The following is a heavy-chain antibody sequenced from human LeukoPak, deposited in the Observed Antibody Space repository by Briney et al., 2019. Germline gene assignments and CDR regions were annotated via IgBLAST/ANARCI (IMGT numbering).Heavy chain of an antibody. J-gene: IGHJ5*02. V-gene: IGHV3-30*04. CDR2: ISYEGTSK. CDR1: GFTFRSYA. CDR3: ARGAGSNWFAP. D-gene: IGHD6-25*01. Sequence: GGSLRLSCAASGFTFRSYAMHWVRQAPGKGLEWVAVISYEGTSKYYADSVKGRFTISRDNSKNTLYLQMNSLRAEDTAVYFCARGAGSNWFAPWGQGTLVTVSS.